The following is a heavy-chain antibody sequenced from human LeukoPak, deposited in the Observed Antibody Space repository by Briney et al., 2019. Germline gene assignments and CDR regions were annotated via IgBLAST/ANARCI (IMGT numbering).Heavy chain of an antibody. CDR1: GYTFTGYY. D-gene: IGHD3-10*01. V-gene: IGHV1-2*06. Sequence: GASVKVSCKACGYTFTGYYMHWARQAPGQGLEWMGRINPNSGGTNYAQKFQGRVTMTRDTSISTAYMELSRLRSDDTAVYYCARGGITMVREDFDYWGQGTLVTVSS. CDR2: INPNSGGT. CDR3: ARGGITMVREDFDY. J-gene: IGHJ4*02.